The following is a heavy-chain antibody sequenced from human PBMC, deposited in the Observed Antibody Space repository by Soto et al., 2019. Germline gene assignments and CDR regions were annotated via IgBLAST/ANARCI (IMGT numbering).Heavy chain of an antibody. CDR2: IFHGGST. V-gene: IGHV4-34*12. Sequence: SETLSLTCAVYGGSFSGYYWSWIRQPPGKGLEWIGEIFHGGSTNYSPSLKSRVTISVDTSKNQFSLELSSVTAADTAVYYCARPHYDSNSFYYYFDYWGQGTLVTVSS. CDR1: GGSFSGYY. J-gene: IGHJ4*02. D-gene: IGHD3-22*01. CDR3: ARPHYDSNSFYYYFDY.